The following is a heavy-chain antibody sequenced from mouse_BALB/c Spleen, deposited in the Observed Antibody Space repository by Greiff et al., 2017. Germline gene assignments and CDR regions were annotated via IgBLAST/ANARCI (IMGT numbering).Heavy chain of an antibody. CDR2: IDPANGNT. D-gene: IGHD2-4*01. V-gene: IGHV14-3*02. J-gene: IGHJ2*01. CDR3: ARGDYDGLDY. Sequence: EVQLQQSGAELVRPGALVKLSCKASGFNIKDTYMHWVKQRPEQGLEWIGRIDPANGNTKYDPKFQGKATITADTSSNTAYLQLSSLTSEDTAVYYCARGDYDGLDYWGQGTTLTVSS. CDR1: GFNIKDTY.